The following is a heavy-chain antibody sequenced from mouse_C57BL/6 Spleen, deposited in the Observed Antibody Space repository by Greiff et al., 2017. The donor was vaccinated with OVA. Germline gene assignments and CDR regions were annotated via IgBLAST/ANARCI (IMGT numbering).Heavy chain of an antibody. V-gene: IGHV1-64*01. J-gene: IGHJ4*01. D-gene: IGHD1-1*01. CDR1: GYTFTSYW. CDR3: ARSDYYGSSPYYAMDY. Sequence: VQLQQSGAELVKPGASVKLSCKASGYTFTSYWMHWVKQRPGQGLEWIGMIHPNSGSTNYNEKFKSKATLTVDKSSSTAYMQLSSLTSEDSAVYYCARSDYYGSSPYYAMDYWGQGTSVTVSS. CDR2: IHPNSGST.